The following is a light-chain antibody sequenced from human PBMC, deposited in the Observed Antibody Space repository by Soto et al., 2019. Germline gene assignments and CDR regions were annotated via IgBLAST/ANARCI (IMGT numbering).Light chain of an antibody. CDR2: GAS. CDR1: QSVSSSY. V-gene: IGKV3-20*01. CDR3: QQYGSSPRT. Sequence: EIVLTQSPGTLSLSPWERATLSCRASQSVSSSYLAWYQQKPGQAPRILIYGASSRATGIPDRFSGSGSGTEFTLTISRLEPEDFAVYYCQQYGSSPRTFGEGTKVE. J-gene: IGKJ1*01.